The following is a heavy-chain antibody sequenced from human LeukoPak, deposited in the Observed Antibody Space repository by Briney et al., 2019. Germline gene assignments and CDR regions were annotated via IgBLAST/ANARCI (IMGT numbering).Heavy chain of an antibody. CDR1: GFTFTTHA. J-gene: IGHJ4*02. CDR3: AKCPLENCRGGFDF. D-gene: IGHD1-1*01. CDR2: ISTSGANT. Sequence: PGGSLTLSCVVSGFTFTTHAMSWVRQAPGKGLEWVSAISTSGANTYYTTSVEGRFTISRDISKNTLYLRMNSLRADDAALYYCAKCPLENCRGGFDFWGRGTLVAVSS. V-gene: IGHV3-23*01.